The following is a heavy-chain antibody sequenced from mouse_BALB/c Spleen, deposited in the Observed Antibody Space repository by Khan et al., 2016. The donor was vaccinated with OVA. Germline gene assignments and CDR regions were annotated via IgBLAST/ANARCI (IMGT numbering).Heavy chain of an antibody. Sequence: VQLQESGGDLMKPGASVKIPCKATGYTFSSYWIEWVKQRPGHGLEWIGQIFPGSVSTTYNEKFKGKATFTADTSSNTAYMQLSSLTSEDSAVYYCARGGYGVFAYWGQGTLVTVSA. CDR2: IFPGSVST. CDR1: GYTFSSYW. V-gene: IGHV1-9*01. D-gene: IGHD2-2*01. CDR3: ARGGYGVFAY. J-gene: IGHJ3*01.